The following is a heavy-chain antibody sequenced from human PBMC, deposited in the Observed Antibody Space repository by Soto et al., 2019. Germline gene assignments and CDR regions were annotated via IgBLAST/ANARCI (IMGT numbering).Heavy chain of an antibody. D-gene: IGHD6-13*01. CDR3: ARRILEQQLGQYYYYYYMDV. V-gene: IGHV4-39*01. J-gene: IGHJ6*03. CDR2: IYYSGST. Sequence: QLQLQESGPGLVKPSETLSLTCTVSGGSISSSSYYWGWIRQPPGKGLEWIGSIYYSGSTSYNPSLKSRVTISVDTSKNQFSLKLSSVTAADTAVYYCARRILEQQLGQYYYYYYMDVWGKGTTVTVSS. CDR1: GGSISSSSYY.